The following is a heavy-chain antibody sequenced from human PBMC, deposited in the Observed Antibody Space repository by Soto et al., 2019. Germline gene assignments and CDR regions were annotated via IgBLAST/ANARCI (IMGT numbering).Heavy chain of an antibody. CDR1: GFTFSSYS. V-gene: IGHV3-21*01. CDR2: ISSSSSYI. Sequence: SCAASGFTFSSYSMNWVRQAPGKGLEWVSSISSSSSYIYYADSVKGRFTISRDNAKNSLHLQMNSLRAEDTAVYYCARDGDYVWGSYRWSDAFDIWGQGTMVTVSS. D-gene: IGHD3-16*02. J-gene: IGHJ3*02. CDR3: ARDGDYVWGSYRWSDAFDI.